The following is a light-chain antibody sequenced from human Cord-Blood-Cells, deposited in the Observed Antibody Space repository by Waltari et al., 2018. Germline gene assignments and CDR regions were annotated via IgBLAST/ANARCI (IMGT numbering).Light chain of an antibody. CDR1: SSDVGGYNY. V-gene: IGLV2-14*01. CDR3: SSYTSSSTVV. CDR2: EVS. J-gene: IGLJ2*01. Sequence: QSALTQPASASGSPGQSITISCPGTSSDVGGYNYVSWYQQHPGKAPKLMIYEVSNRPSGVSNRFSGSKSGNTASLTISGLQAEDEADYYFSSYTSSSTVVFGGGTKLTVL.